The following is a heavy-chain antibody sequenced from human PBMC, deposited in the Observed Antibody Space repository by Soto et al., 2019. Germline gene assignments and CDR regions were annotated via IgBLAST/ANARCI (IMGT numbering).Heavy chain of an antibody. CDR1: GFTFSNYG. CDR2: ISYDGSNE. J-gene: IGHJ4*02. V-gene: IGHV3-30*18. CDR3: AKDTYFRESSCYYVFDY. D-gene: IGHD3-22*01. Sequence: QVHLVESGGGVAQPGRSLRLSCEASGFTFSNYGTHWVRQAPGEGLEWVAHISYDGSNEHYTDSVKGRFTISRDNSKNRVLLQMNSLRPEDTAVYHCAKDTYFRESSCYYVFDYWGQGTLVTVSS.